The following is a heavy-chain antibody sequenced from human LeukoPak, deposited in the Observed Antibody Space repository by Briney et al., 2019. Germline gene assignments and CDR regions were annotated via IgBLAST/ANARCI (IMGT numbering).Heavy chain of an antibody. Sequence: ASVKVSCKASGYTFTSYGISWVRQAPGQRLEWMGWISAYNGNTNYAQKLQGRVTMTTDTSTSTAYMELRSLRSDDTAVYYCARGGAYYDILTGYFDYWGQGTLVTVSS. CDR3: ARGGAYYDILTGYFDY. D-gene: IGHD3-9*01. J-gene: IGHJ4*02. CDR1: GYTFTSYG. CDR2: ISAYNGNT. V-gene: IGHV1-18*04.